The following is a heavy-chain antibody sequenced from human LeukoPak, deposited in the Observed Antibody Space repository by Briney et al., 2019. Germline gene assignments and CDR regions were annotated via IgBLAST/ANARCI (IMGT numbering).Heavy chain of an antibody. CDR2: IYYSGST. J-gene: IGHJ4*02. CDR3: ARGDGYNWEFYFDF. V-gene: IGHV4-59*01. D-gene: IGHD5-24*01. Sequence: SETLYLTCTVSGGSISNYYWTRIRQPPGKGLEWIEYIYYSGSTNYNPSLKSRVTISLDTSKNQFSLKLTSVTAADTALYYCARGDGYNWEFYFDFWGQGTLVTVSS. CDR1: GGSISNYY.